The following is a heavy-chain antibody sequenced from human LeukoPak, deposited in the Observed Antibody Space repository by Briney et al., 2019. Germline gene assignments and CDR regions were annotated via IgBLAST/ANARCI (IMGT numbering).Heavy chain of an antibody. CDR2: ISGSGGST. Sequence: GGSLRLSCAAPGFTFSSYAMSWVRQAPGKGLEWVSAISGSGGSTYHADSVKGRFTISRDNSKNTLYLQMNSLRAEDTAVYYCAKAVRGVMDGMDVWGKGTTVTVSS. V-gene: IGHV3-23*01. J-gene: IGHJ6*04. CDR1: GFTFSSYA. CDR3: AKAVRGVMDGMDV. D-gene: IGHD3-10*01.